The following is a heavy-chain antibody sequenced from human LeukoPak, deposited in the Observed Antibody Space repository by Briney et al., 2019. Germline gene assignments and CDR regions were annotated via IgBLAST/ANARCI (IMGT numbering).Heavy chain of an antibody. CDR2: ISDTGATT. D-gene: IGHD2-8*01. V-gene: IGHV3-23*01. Sequence: HPGGSLRLSCAGSGFTFSSYAMSWVRQAPGKGLEWVSAISDTGATTYYADSVKGRFTIPRDNSRSTLYLQMNSLRAEDTALYYCAKDTSIGRYCTNGVCSPFDYWGQGTLVTVSS. CDR1: GFTFSSYA. J-gene: IGHJ4*02. CDR3: AKDTSIGRYCTNGVCSPFDY.